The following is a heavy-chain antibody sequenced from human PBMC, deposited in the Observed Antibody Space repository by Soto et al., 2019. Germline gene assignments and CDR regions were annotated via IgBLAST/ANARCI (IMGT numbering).Heavy chain of an antibody. CDR1: GFTFTSSA. CDR2: IVVGSGNT. D-gene: IGHD1-26*01. V-gene: IGHV1-58*01. J-gene: IGHJ4*02. CDR3: AAESIVGATLSFGY. Sequence: GSSVKVSCKASGFTFTSSAVQWVRQARGQRLEWIGWIVVGSGNTNYAQKFQERVTITRDMSTSTAYMELSSLRSEDTAVYYCAAESIVGATLSFGYWGQGTMVTLSS.